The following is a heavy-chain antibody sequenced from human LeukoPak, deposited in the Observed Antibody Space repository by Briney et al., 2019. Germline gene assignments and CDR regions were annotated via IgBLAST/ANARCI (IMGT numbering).Heavy chain of an antibody. CDR3: ARVYGSGSYYPHFDY. D-gene: IGHD3-10*01. Sequence: GGSLRLSCAASGFTFNTYSMNWVRQAPGKGLEWVSYISSSSSTIYYADSVKGRFTISRDNAKNSLYLQMNSLRAEDTAVYYCARVYGSGSYYPHFDYWGQGTLVTVSS. J-gene: IGHJ4*02. CDR1: GFTFNTYS. CDR2: ISSSSSTI. V-gene: IGHV3-48*01.